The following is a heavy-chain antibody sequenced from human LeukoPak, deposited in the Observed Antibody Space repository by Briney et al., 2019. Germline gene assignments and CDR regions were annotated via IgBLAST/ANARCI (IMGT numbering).Heavy chain of an antibody. CDR1: GFTFRSYW. Sequence: PGGSLRLSCAASGFTFRSYWMSWVRQAPGKGLEWVANIKQDGSEKYYVDSVKGRFTISRDNAKNSLYLQMNSLRAEDTAVYYCACESDRYGYNTRGYFDYWGQGTLVTVSS. CDR3: ACESDRYGYNTRGYFDY. J-gene: IGHJ4*02. V-gene: IGHV3-7*01. D-gene: IGHD5-24*01. CDR2: IKQDGSEK.